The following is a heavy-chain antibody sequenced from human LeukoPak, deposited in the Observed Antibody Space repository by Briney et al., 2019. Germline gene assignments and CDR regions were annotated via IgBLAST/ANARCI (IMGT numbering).Heavy chain of an antibody. CDR3: AHKGRGSGSYNM. D-gene: IGHD3-10*01. J-gene: IGHJ4*02. CDR1: GFSLTTTGVG. Sequence: SGPTLVKPTQTLTLTCTFSGFSLTTTGVGVAWIRQTPEKALEWLAVSYWNNDKSYSPSLKSRLTITKDTSKNQVVLKMTNMEPVDTATYYCAHKGRGSGSYNMWGQGTLVTVSS. V-gene: IGHV2-5*01. CDR2: SYWNNDK.